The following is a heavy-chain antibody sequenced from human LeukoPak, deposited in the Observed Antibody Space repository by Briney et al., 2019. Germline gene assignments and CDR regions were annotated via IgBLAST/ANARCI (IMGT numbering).Heavy chain of an antibody. V-gene: IGHV3-23*01. Sequence: GGSLRLSCAASGFTFSSYGMSWVRQAPGKGLDWVSGISGSGGSTYYADSVKGRFTISRDNSKNTLSLQMDSLRVDDTAVYYCAKLGSSWYPDYWGQGTLVTVSS. J-gene: IGHJ4*02. CDR2: ISGSGGST. D-gene: IGHD6-13*01. CDR1: GFTFSSYG. CDR3: AKLGSSWYPDY.